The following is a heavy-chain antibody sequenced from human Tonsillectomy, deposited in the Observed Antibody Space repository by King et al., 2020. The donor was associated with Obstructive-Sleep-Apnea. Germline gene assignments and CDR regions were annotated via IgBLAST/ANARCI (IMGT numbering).Heavy chain of an antibody. CDR2: IRYDGSNK. V-gene: IGHV3-30*02. CDR1: GFTFSSYG. D-gene: IGHD6-6*01. J-gene: IGHJ3*02. Sequence: VQLVESGGGVVQPGRSLRLSCAASGFTFSSYGMHWVRQAPGKGLEWVAFIRYDGSNKYYADSVKGRFTISRDNSKNTLYLQMNSLRAEDTAVYYCAKQGIAPRYTFHIWGEGAMLTVSS. CDR3: AKQGIAPRYTFHI.